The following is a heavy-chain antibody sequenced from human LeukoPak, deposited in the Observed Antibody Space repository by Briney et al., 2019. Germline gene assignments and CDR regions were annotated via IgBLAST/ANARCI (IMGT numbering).Heavy chain of an antibody. V-gene: IGHV4-59*12. J-gene: IGHJ4*02. D-gene: IGHD3-22*01. CDR3: TREGYDRSGYFLDF. CDR2: IYPDGRI. Sequence: SETLSLTCSVSSGSMTDSCWSWFRQAPGKGFEWLGFIYPDGRIEYSPSLRSRVAFSVATSKLEATVRLSSVTASDTAVYYCTREGYDRSGYFLDFWGQGTLVTVSS. CDR1: SGSMTDSC.